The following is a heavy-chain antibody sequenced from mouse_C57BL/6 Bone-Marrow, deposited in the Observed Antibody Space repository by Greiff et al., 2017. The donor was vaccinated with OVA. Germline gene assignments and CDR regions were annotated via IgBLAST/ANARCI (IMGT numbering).Heavy chain of an antibody. CDR2: IYPRDGST. D-gene: IGHD1-1*01. CDR1: GYTFTDHT. V-gene: IGHV1-78*01. J-gene: IGHJ3*01. CDR3: ARDYGSSYGAY. Sequence: VKLQESDAELVKPGASVKISCKVSGYTFTDHTIHWMKQRPEPGLEWIGYIYPRDGSTKYNEKFKGKATLTADKSSSTAYMQLNSLTSEDSAVYFCARDYGSSYGAYWGQGTLVTVSA.